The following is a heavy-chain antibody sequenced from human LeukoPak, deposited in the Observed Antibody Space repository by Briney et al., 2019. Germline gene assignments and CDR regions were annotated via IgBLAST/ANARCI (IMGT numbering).Heavy chain of an antibody. Sequence: GASVKVSCKASGYTFTSYDINWVRQATGQGIEWMGWMNPNSGNTGYAQKFQGRVTMTRNTSISTAYMELSSLRSEDTAVYYCARDRRGKTAGILNWFDPWGQGTLVTVSS. J-gene: IGHJ5*02. V-gene: IGHV1-8*01. D-gene: IGHD6-13*01. CDR1: GYTFTSYD. CDR3: ARDRRGKTAGILNWFDP. CDR2: MNPNSGNT.